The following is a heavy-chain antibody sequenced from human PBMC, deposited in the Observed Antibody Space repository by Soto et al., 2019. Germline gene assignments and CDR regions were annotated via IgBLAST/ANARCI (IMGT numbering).Heavy chain of an antibody. CDR3: AKDTPAVDY. V-gene: IGHV3-30*18. CDR2: ISFDGSDI. Sequence: QVQLVESGGGVVQPGRSLRLSCAASGFSFSNLAMHWVRQAPGKGLEWVAFISFDGSDIYYADSVKGRCTVSRDNSKNTVYVQMNSLSSEDTAVYFCAKDTPAVDYLGRGTLVTVSS. CDR1: GFSFSNLA. J-gene: IGHJ4*02.